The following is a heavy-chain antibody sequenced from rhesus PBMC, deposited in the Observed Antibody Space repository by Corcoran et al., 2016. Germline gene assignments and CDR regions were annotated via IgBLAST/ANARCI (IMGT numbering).Heavy chain of an antibody. CDR3: THYQRGY. J-gene: IGHJ4*01. Sequence: EVQLVESGGGLGKPGGSLSLSCAASGFTFSDYYMDWVRQAPGKGLEWVSRISNGGGSTYYADSVKGRFTISRENVKNTLYLQMNSLRAEDTAVYYCTHYQRGYWGQGVLVTVSS. V-gene: IGHV3-178*01. D-gene: IGHD4-11*01. CDR1: GFTFSDYY. CDR2: ISNGGGST.